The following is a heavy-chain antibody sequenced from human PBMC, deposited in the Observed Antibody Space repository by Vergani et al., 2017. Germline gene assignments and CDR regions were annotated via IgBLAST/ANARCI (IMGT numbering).Heavy chain of an antibody. V-gene: IGHV3-23*01. Sequence: EVRLLESGGGLVQPGGSLRLSCAASGFTFNIYAMSWVRQAPGKGLEWVSTITYNGGRTYYADSVTGRFTISRDNSKNTLFLQLKTLRAEDTGVYYCAKDRSSSGYANAFDIWGQGTMVTVSS. D-gene: IGHD3-22*01. CDR1: GFTFNIYA. CDR2: ITYNGGRT. CDR3: AKDRSSSGYANAFDI. J-gene: IGHJ3*02.